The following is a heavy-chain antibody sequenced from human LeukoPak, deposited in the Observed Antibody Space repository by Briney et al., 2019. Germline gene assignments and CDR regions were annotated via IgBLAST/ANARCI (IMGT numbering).Heavy chain of an antibody. CDR1: GGSISRYY. CDR2: IYYSGST. Sequence: SEILSLTCTVSGGSISRYYWSWLRQPPGKGVEWIGYIYYSGSTNYNPSLKSRGTISVDTSKNQFSLKLSSVTAADTAVYYCARGSGSYYMRYYYYGMDVWGQGATVTVSS. CDR3: ARGSGSYYMRYYYYGMDV. J-gene: IGHJ6*02. D-gene: IGHD3-10*01. V-gene: IGHV4-59*01.